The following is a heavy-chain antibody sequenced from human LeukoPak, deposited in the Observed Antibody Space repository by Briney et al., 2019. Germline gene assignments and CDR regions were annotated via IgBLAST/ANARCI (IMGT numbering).Heavy chain of an antibody. Sequence: ETLSLTCTVSGGSISSYYWSWIRQPPGKGLEWIGYIYYSGSTNYNPSLKSRVTIAVDTSKNQFSLKLSSVTAADTAVYYCARLHPGMYGTDVWGQGITVTVSS. CDR2: IYYSGST. CDR3: ARLHPGMYGTDV. V-gene: IGHV4-59*08. J-gene: IGHJ6*02. CDR1: GGSISSYY.